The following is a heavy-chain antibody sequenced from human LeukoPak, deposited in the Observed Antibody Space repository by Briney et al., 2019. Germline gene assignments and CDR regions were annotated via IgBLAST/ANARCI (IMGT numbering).Heavy chain of an antibody. Sequence: SETLALTCTVSGGSITNNDWSWVRQTPGKGLEFIGYVHYSGATNYRSSLKSRVTISADTSKNQLSLKLTSVTAADTAVYYCARWDDSAWAFGNWGPGTLVTVSS. CDR2: VHYSGAT. J-gene: IGHJ4*02. V-gene: IGHV4-59*08. D-gene: IGHD6-19*01. CDR3: ARWDDSAWAFGN. CDR1: GGSITNND.